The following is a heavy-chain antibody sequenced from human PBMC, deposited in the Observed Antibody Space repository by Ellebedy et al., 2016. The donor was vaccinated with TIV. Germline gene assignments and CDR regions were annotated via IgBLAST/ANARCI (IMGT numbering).Heavy chain of an antibody. Sequence: GESLKISCAASGFTFRDSYMSWVRQPPGKGLEWVSFISVSNIYTNYADSVKGRFTISRDNAKNSLYLQMNSLRDEDTAVYYCARAGDQSAARVSVWFDPWGQGTLVTVSS. CDR1: GFTFRDSY. J-gene: IGHJ5*02. CDR3: ARAGDQSAARVSVWFDP. V-gene: IGHV3-11*06. D-gene: IGHD6-13*01. CDR2: ISVSNIYT.